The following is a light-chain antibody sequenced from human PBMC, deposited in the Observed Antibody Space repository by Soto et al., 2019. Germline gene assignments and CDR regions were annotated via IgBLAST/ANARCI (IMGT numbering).Light chain of an antibody. J-gene: IGKJ1*01. V-gene: IGKV2-30*01. CDR1: QSVVYDNGNTY. Sequence: EVLMTQSPLSLPVTLGQPASISCRSRQSVVYDNGNTYVNRFQQRPRQSERRLICKLSKQDSGVPDRFRGSGSHKKFTLKISTMEAEDLGVYFGWQGTPGTWTFGQGTKVDNK. CDR2: KLS. CDR3: WQGTPGTWT.